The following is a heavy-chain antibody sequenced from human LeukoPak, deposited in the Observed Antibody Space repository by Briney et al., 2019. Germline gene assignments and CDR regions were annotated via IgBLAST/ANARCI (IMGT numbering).Heavy chain of an antibody. CDR1: GYTFTGYY. CDR2: INPNGGGT. V-gene: IGHV1-2*02. CDR3: ARGGSSWYLVFDY. D-gene: IGHD6-13*01. Sequence: ASVKVSCKASGYTFTGYYMHWVRQAPGQGLEWMGWINPNGGGTNYAQKFQGRVTMTRDTSISTDYMELSSLRSDDTAVYYCARGGSSWYLVFDYWGQGTLVTVSS. J-gene: IGHJ4*02.